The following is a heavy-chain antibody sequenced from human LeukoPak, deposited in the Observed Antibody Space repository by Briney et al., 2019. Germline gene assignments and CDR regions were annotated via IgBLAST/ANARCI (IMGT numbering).Heavy chain of an antibody. CDR1: GFSFSVYE. D-gene: IGHD5-12*01. J-gene: IGHJ4*02. Sequence: GGSLRLSCAASGFSFSVYEMHWVRQAPGKGLEWISDISSSGTTTYYADSVKGRFTISRDNAKNSLYLQVNSLRAEDTAVYYSTTLTVATNFDYWGQGTLVTVSS. CDR2: ISSSGTTT. CDR3: TTLTVATNFDY. V-gene: IGHV3-48*03.